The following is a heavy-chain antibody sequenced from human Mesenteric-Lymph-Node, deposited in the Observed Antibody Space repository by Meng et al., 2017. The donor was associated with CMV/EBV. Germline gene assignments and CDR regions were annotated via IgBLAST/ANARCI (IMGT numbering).Heavy chain of an antibody. V-gene: IGHV4-34*01. Sequence: GSLSLTCAVYGGSFSGYYWSWIRQPPGKGLEWIGEINHSGSTNYNPSLKSRVTISVDTSKNQFSLKLSSVTAADTAVYYCAREYSSSWSLIYYYGMDVWGQGTTVTVSS. CDR2: INHSGST. D-gene: IGHD6-13*01. CDR3: AREYSSSWSLIYYYGMDV. CDR1: GGSFSGYY. J-gene: IGHJ6*02.